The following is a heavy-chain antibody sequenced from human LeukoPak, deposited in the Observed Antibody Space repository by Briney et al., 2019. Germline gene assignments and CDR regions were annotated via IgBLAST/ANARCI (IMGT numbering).Heavy chain of an antibody. CDR3: ARGLGVLY. D-gene: IGHD3-16*01. V-gene: IGHV3-7*01. CDR2: IKQDGSEK. Sequence: GGSLRLSCAASGFTLSNFGMHWVRQAPGKGLEWVANIKQDGSEKYYVDSVKGRFTISRDNAKNSLYLQMNSLRAEDTAVYYCARGLGVLYWGQGTLVTVSS. J-gene: IGHJ4*02. CDR1: GFTLSNFG.